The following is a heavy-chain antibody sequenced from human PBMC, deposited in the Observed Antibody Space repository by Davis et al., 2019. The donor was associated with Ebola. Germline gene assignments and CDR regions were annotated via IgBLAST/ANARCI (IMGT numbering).Heavy chain of an antibody. CDR2: INHSGST. CDR3: ARGGGWILLWPRSMDV. J-gene: IGHJ6*02. V-gene: IGHV4-34*01. CDR1: GGSFSGYY. Sequence: MPSETLSPTCAVYGGSFSGYYWSWIRQPPGKGLEWIGEINHSGSTNYNPSLKSRVTISVDTSKNQFSLKLSSVTAADTAVYYCARGGGWILLWPRSMDVWGQGTTVTVSS. D-gene: IGHD5-18*01.